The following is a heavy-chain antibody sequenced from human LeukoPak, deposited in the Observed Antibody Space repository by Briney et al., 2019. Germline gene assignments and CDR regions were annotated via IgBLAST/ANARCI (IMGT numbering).Heavy chain of an antibody. J-gene: IGHJ4*02. CDR1: GFTFSSYA. CDR2: ISYDGSNK. CDR3: ARDQGDYYDSSGYGG. Sequence: GGSLRLSCAASGFTFSSYAMHWVRQAPGKGLEWVAVISYDGSNKYYADSVKGRFTISRDNSKNTLYLQMNSLRAEDTAVYYCARDQGDYYDSSGYGGWGQGTLVTVSS. V-gene: IGHV3-30*04. D-gene: IGHD3-22*01.